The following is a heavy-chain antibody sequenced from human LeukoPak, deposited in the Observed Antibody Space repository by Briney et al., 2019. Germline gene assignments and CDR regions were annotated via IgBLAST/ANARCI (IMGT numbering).Heavy chain of an antibody. J-gene: IGHJ3*02. V-gene: IGHV4-39*02. CDR1: GGSISSNTYY. D-gene: IGHD1-26*01. CDR2: ISYSGST. CDR3: ARLPNSGTYYDAVDI. Sequence: PSETLSLTCTVSGGSISSNTYYWGWIRQPPGKGLEWIGTISYSGSTYYNPSLNSRVTISVDTSKSHFSLKLSSVTAADTAVYYCARLPNSGTYYDAVDIWGQGTMVTVSS.